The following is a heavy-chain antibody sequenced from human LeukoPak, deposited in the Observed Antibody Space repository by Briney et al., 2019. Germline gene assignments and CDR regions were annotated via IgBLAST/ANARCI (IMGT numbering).Heavy chain of an antibody. D-gene: IGHD3-10*01. Sequence: PSETLSLTCTVSGYSISSGYYWGWIRQPPGRGLEWIGSIYHSGSTYYNPSLNSRVTISVDTSKNQFSLKLSSVTAADTAVYYCAKSNGYGLVDIWGQGTMVTVSS. J-gene: IGHJ3*02. CDR2: IYHSGST. CDR3: AKSNGYGLVDI. CDR1: GYSISSGYY. V-gene: IGHV4-38-2*02.